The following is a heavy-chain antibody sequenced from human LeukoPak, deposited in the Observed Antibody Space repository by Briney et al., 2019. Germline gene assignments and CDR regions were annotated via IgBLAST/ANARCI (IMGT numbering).Heavy chain of an antibody. Sequence: PSETLSLTCAVYGGSFSGYYWSWIRQPPGKGLEWIGEINHSGSTNYNPSLKSRVTISVDTSKNQFSLKLSSVTAADTAVYYCARDTMTTQALDYWGQGTLVTVSS. CDR1: GGSFSGYY. CDR3: ARDTMTTQALDY. D-gene: IGHD4-11*01. V-gene: IGHV4-34*01. CDR2: INHSGST. J-gene: IGHJ4*02.